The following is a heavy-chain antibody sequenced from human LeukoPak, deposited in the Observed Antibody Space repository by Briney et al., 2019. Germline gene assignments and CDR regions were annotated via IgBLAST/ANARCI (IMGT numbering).Heavy chain of an antibody. CDR2: IYYSGST. CDR3: ARYSGSTYYYYYYGMDV. D-gene: IGHD3-10*01. Sequence: SETLSLTCTVSGGSVSSYYWSWIRQPPGKGLEWIGYIYYSGSTKYNPSLKSRVTISVDKSKNQFSLKLSSVTAADTAVYYCARYSGSTYYYYYYGMDVWGQGTTVTVSS. V-gene: IGHV4-59*02. J-gene: IGHJ6*02. CDR1: GGSVSSYY.